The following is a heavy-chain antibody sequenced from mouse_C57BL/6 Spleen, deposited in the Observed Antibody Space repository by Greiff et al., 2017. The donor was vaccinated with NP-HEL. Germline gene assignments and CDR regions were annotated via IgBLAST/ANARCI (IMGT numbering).Heavy chain of an antibody. V-gene: IGHV1-50*01. CDR2: IDPSDSYT. CDR3: ARSGYYAYAMDY. D-gene: IGHD2-3*01. J-gene: IGHJ4*01. Sequence: VQLQQPGAELVKPGASVKLSCKASGYTFTSYWMQWVKQRPGQGLEWIGEIDPSDSYTNYNQKFKGKATLTVDTSSSTAYMQLSSLTSEDSAVYYCARSGYYAYAMDYWGQGTSVTVSS. CDR1: GYTFTSYW.